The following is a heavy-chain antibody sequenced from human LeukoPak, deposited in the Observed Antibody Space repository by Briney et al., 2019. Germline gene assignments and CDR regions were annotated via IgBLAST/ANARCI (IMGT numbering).Heavy chain of an antibody. D-gene: IGHD3-3*01. J-gene: IGHJ5*02. V-gene: IGHV4-39*07. CDR3: ARGGYDFWSGYLFSNWFDP. CDR1: GGSISSSSYY. CDR2: IYYSGST. Sequence: PSETLSLTCTVSGGSISSSSYYWGWIRQPPGKGLEWIGSIYYSGSTYYNPSLKSRVAISVDTSKNQFSLKLSSVTAADTAVYYCARGGYDFWSGYLFSNWFDPWGQGTLVTVSS.